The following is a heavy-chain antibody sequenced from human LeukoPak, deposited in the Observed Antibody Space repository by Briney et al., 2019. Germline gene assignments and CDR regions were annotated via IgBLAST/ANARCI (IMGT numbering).Heavy chain of an antibody. CDR3: ARAYSSSWYFNWFDP. CDR1: GGSISSSSYY. Sequence: SETLSLTCTVSGGSISSSSYYWGWIRQPPGKGLEWIGGIYYSGSTYYNPSLKSRFTISVDTSKNQFSMKLSSVTAADTAVYYCARAYSSSWYFNWFDPWGQGTLVTVSS. V-gene: IGHV4-39*01. CDR2: IYYSGST. J-gene: IGHJ5*02. D-gene: IGHD6-13*01.